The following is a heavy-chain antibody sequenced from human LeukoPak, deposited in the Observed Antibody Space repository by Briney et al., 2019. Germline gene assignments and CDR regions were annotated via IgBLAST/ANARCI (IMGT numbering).Heavy chain of an antibody. D-gene: IGHD1-1*01. CDR3: ARDYTVEPNDAFDF. Sequence: SETLSLTCTVSGGSISSHYWSWIRQPAGKGLEWIGRINTSGYTNYKSSLQSRVTMSVDTSKNQFSLKLTSVTAADTAVYYCARDYTVEPNDAFDFWGQGTMVTVSS. J-gene: IGHJ3*01. CDR2: INTSGYT. CDR1: GGSISSHY. V-gene: IGHV4-4*07.